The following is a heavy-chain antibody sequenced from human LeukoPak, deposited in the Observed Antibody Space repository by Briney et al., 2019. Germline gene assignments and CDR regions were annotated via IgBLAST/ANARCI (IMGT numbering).Heavy chain of an antibody. V-gene: IGHV4-30-4*01. CDR2: IFHSGST. Sequence: SQTLSLTCTVSGGSVRSGDYYWSWIRQSPGRGLEWIGYIFHSGSTNYNPSLKSRVTISVDTSKNQFSLKLSSVTAADTAVYYCARANWGPTDYWGQGTLVTVSS. J-gene: IGHJ4*02. CDR3: ARANWGPTDY. D-gene: IGHD7-27*01. CDR1: GGSVRSGDYY.